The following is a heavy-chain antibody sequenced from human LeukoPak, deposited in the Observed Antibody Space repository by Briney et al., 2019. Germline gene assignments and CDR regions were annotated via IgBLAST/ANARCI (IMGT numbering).Heavy chain of an antibody. CDR3: ARGRDYRSRYFDY. CDR1: GGSISSSSYY. Sequence: SETLSLTCTVSGGSISSSSYYWGWIRQPPGKGLEWIGSIYYSGSTYYNPSLKSRVTISVDTSKNQFSLKLSSVTAADTAVYYCARGRDYRSRYFDYWGQGTLVTVSS. J-gene: IGHJ4*02. V-gene: IGHV4-39*07. CDR2: IYYSGST. D-gene: IGHD4-11*01.